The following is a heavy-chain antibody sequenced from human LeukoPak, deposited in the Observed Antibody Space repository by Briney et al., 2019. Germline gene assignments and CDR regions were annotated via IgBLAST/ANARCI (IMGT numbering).Heavy chain of an antibody. J-gene: IGHJ3*02. Sequence: GGSLRLSCAASGFTFSDYYMSWIRQAPGKGLEWVSYISSSGSTIYYADSVKGRFTISRDNAKNSLYLQMNSLRAEDTAVYYCASSTMIVVRDAFDIWGQGTMVTVSS. V-gene: IGHV3-11*04. CDR2: ISSSGSTI. D-gene: IGHD3-22*01. CDR1: GFTFSDYY. CDR3: ASSTMIVVRDAFDI.